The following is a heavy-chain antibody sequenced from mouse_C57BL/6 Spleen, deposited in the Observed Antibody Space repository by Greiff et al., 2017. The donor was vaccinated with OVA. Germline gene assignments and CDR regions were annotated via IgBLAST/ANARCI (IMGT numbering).Heavy chain of an antibody. CDR1: GFTFSSYA. J-gene: IGHJ4*01. V-gene: IGHV5-4*01. Sequence: EVKLQESGGGLVKPGGSLKLSCAASGFTFSSYAMSWVRQTPEKRLEWVATISDGGSYTYYPDNVKGRFTISRDNAKNNLYLQMSHLKSEDTAMYYCARDTSEDYYAMDYWGQGTSVTVSS. CDR2: ISDGGSYT. CDR3: ARDTSEDYYAMDY. D-gene: IGHD6-1*01.